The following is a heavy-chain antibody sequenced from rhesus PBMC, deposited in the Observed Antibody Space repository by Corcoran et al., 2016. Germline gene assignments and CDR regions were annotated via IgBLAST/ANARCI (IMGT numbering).Heavy chain of an antibody. D-gene: IGHD5-24*01. Sequence: EVQLVESGGGLVQPGGYLRLSCAASGFTFSSYGMSWVRQAPGKGLEWVSAINSGGGSTYYAASVKGRFTISRDNSKNTLSRQMNSLRAEDTAVYYCAKEEYSGYSYDAFDFWGQGLRVTVSS. J-gene: IGHJ3*01. CDR1: GFTFSSYG. CDR2: INSGGGST. V-gene: IGHV3S5*01. CDR3: AKEEYSGYSYDAFDF.